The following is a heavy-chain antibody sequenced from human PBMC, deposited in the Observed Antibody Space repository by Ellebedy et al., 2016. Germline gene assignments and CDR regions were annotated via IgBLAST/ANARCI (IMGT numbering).Heavy chain of an antibody. Sequence: SETLSLTCTVSGGSVSRDYWSWIRQPPGKGLEWIGYISISGFSKYNPSLKSRVTISGDTSKSKFSLNLNSVTAADTAVYDCARLPSGNIFGYFDYWGQGILVTVSS. CDR3: ARLPSGNIFGYFDY. V-gene: IGHV4-59*02. CDR1: GGSVSRDY. D-gene: IGHD5-18*01. CDR2: ISISGFS. J-gene: IGHJ4*02.